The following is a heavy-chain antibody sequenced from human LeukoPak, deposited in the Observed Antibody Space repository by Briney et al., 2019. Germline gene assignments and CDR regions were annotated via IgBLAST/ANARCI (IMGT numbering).Heavy chain of an antibody. J-gene: IGHJ4*02. CDR2: IYYSGST. CDR3: ASRRYFDWSLDY. Sequence: PSETLSLTCTVSGGSISSGGYYWSWIRQHPGKGLEWIGYIYYSGSTYYNPSLKSRVTISVDTSKNQFSLKLSSVTAADTAVYYCASRRYFDWSLDYWGQGTLVTVSS. V-gene: IGHV4-31*03. D-gene: IGHD3-9*01. CDR1: GGSISSGGYY.